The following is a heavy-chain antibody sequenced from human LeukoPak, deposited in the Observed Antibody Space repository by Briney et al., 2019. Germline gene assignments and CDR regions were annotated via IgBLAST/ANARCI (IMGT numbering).Heavy chain of an antibody. CDR2: VYQTGDT. CDR3: ARHPFSAPFDY. Sequence: TSETLSLTCTVSGGSMNNYYWSWFRRPPGKGLEWIAYVYQTGDTRYNPSLMSRVSVSLDTSKNQFSLKVSSVTATDTAVYYCARHPFSAPFDYWGQGILVTVSS. CDR1: GGSMNNYY. D-gene: IGHD6-19*01. V-gene: IGHV4-59*08. J-gene: IGHJ4*02.